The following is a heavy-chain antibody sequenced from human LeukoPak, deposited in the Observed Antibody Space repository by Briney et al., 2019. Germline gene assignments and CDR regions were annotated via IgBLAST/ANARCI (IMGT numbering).Heavy chain of an antibody. D-gene: IGHD4-11*01. CDR1: GYTFTSYG. CDR3: ARDRVTTVTCWFDP. V-gene: IGHV1-18*01. Sequence: GASVKVSCKASGYTFTSYGISWVRQAPGQGLEWMGWISAYNGNTNYARKLQGRVTMTTDTSTSTAYMELRSLRSDDTAVYYCARDRVTTVTCWFDPWGQGTLVTVSS. J-gene: IGHJ5*02. CDR2: ISAYNGNT.